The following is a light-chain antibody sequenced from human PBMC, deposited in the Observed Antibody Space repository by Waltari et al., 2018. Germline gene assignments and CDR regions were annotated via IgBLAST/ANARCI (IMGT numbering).Light chain of an antibody. CDR2: GAS. CDR1: QNIYDN. J-gene: IGKJ4*01. CDR3: QQYNKWPPLT. V-gene: IGKV3-15*01. Sequence: EVLMTQSPATLSVSPGERVTLSCTASQNIYDNLAWYQQKPGQAPRLLIYGASTRATAIPARFRGSGSGTEFTLTISSLQSEDLAIYYCQQYNKWPPLTFGGGTKVEIK.